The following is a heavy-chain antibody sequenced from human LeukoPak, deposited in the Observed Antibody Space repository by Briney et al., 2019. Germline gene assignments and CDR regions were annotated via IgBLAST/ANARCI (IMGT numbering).Heavy chain of an antibody. CDR3: ARGGYCSSTSCYYYYYYGMDV. CDR2: IKQDGSEK. Sequence: GGSPRLSCAASGFTFSSYWMSWVRQAPGKGLEWVANIKQDGSEKYYVDSVKGRFTISRDNAKNSLYLQMNSLRAEDTAVYYCARGGYCSSTSCYYYYYYGMDVWGQGTTVTVSS. J-gene: IGHJ6*02. V-gene: IGHV3-7*03. D-gene: IGHD2-2*03. CDR1: GFTFSSYW.